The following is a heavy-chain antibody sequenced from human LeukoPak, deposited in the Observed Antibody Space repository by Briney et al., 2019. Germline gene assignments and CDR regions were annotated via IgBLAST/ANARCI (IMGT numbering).Heavy chain of an antibody. V-gene: IGHV1-2*02. Sequence: ASVKVSCKASGYTFTGYYMHWVRQAPGQGLEWMGWINPNSGGTNYAQKFQGRVTMTRDTSISTAYMELSRLRSDDTAVYYCAREGFYYDSSGPDNWFDPWGQGTLVTVSS. CDR2: INPNSGGT. CDR1: GYTFTGYY. CDR3: AREGFYYDSSGPDNWFDP. J-gene: IGHJ5*02. D-gene: IGHD3-22*01.